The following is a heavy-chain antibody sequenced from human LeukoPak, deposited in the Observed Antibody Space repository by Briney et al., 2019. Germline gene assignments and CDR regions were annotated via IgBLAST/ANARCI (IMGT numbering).Heavy chain of an antibody. CDR1: GFTFSSYW. CDR3: ARSWSGDGMDV. J-gene: IGHJ6*02. CDR2: ISYDGSNK. Sequence: GGSLRLSCAASGFTFSSYWMSRVRQAPGKGLEWVAVISYDGSNKYYADSVKGRFTISRDNSKNTLYLQMNSLRAEDTAVYYCARSWSGDGMDVWGQGTTVTVSS. V-gene: IGHV3-30-3*01. D-gene: IGHD3-3*01.